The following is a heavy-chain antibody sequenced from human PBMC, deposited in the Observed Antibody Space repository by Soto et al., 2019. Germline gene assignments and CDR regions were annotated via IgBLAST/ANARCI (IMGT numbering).Heavy chain of an antibody. CDR1: GGTFSSYA. CDR3: ARARVLARGVSIYYFGY. Sequence: QVQLVQSGAEVKKPGSSVKVSCKASGGTFSSYAISWVRQAPGQGLEWMGGIIPIFGTANYAQKFQGRVTITADESTRTAYMELSSLRSEDTAVYYCARARVLARGVSIYYFGYWGQGTLVTVSS. V-gene: IGHV1-69*01. D-gene: IGHD3-10*01. CDR2: IIPIFGTA. J-gene: IGHJ4*02.